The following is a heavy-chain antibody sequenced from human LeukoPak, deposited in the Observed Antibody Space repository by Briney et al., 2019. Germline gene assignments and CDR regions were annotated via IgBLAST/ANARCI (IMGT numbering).Heavy chain of an antibody. CDR2: ISSSSSYI. J-gene: IGHJ4*02. CDR3: ARDPCSGGSCYLDTFFDY. D-gene: IGHD2-15*01. CDR1: GFTFSSYS. Sequence: KAGGSLRLSCAASGFTFSSYSMNWVRQAPGKGLEWVSSISSSSSYIYYADSVKGRFTISRDNAKNSLYLQMNSLRAEDTAVYYCARDPCSGGSCYLDTFFDYWGQGTLVTVSS. V-gene: IGHV3-21*01.